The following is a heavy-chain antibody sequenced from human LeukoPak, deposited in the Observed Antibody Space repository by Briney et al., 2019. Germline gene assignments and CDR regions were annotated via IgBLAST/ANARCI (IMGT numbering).Heavy chain of an antibody. CDR1: GGSFSGYY. CDR2: INHSGST. CDR3: ARGRYCSSTSCYQYYYYYMDV. V-gene: IGHV4-34*01. J-gene: IGHJ6*03. D-gene: IGHD2-2*01. Sequence: SETLSLTCAVYGGSFSGYYCSWIRQPPGKGLEWIGEINHSGSTNSNPSLTSQVTISVDTSKNQFSLKLSSVTAAEAAVYYCARGRYCSSTSCYQYYYYYMDVWGKGNTVTVSS.